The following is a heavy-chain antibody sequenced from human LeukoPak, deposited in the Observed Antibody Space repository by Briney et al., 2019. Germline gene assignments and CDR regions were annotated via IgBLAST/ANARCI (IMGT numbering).Heavy chain of an antibody. V-gene: IGHV1-24*01. CDR2: FDPEDGET. CDR1: GYTLTELS. D-gene: IGHD3-9*01. CDR3: VTGRLRYFDWLFLGAFDI. J-gene: IGHJ3*02. Sequence: ASVKVSCKVSGYTLTELSMHWVRQAPGKGLEWMGGFDPEDGETIYAQKFQGRVTMTEDTSTDTAYMELSSLRSEDTAVYYCVTGRLRYFDWLFLGAFDIWGQGTMVTVSS.